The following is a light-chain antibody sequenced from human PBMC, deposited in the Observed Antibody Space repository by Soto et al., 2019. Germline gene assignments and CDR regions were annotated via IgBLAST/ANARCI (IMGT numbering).Light chain of an antibody. CDR1: SSDVGLYNL. V-gene: IGLV2-23*02. CDR2: EVS. CDR3: CSHAGRGSVL. J-gene: IGLJ2*01. Sequence: QSALTQPASVSGSPGQSITISCTGTSSDVGLYNLVSWYQQHPGKAPKLMIYEVSKRPSGVSNRFSGSKSGNTASLTISGLQAEDEADYYCCSHAGRGSVLFGGGTKLTVL.